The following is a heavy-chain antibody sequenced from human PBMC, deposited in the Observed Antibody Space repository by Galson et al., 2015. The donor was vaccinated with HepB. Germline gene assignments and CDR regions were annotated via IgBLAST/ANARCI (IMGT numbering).Heavy chain of an antibody. V-gene: IGHV3-11*01. Sequence: SLRLSCAASGVTLSDYYVAWIRQVPGKGLEWLSYMSTSGRTVHYADSVKGRFTISRDNAKDSLYLQMNSLRADDTAVYFCAIGTKGPNDYWGRGTRVTVSS. CDR1: GVTLSDYY. CDR3: AIGTKGPNDY. J-gene: IGHJ4*02. CDR2: MSTSGRTV.